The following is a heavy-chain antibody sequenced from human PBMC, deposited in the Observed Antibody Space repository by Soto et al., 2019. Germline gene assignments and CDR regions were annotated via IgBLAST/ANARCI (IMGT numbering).Heavy chain of an antibody. D-gene: IGHD6-13*01. CDR3: ARAIAAAGLGYTWFDP. J-gene: IGHJ5*02. V-gene: IGHV1-69*01. CDR1: GGTFSSYA. CDR2: IIPIFGTA. Sequence: QVQLVQSGAEVKKPGSSVKVSCKASGGTFSSYAISWVRQAPGQGLEWMGGIIPIFGTANYAQKFQGRVTITADESTSTANMELSSLRSEDTAVYYCARAIAAAGLGYTWFDPWGQGTLVTVSS.